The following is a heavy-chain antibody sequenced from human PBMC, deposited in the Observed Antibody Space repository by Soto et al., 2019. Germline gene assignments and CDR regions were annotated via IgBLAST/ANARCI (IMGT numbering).Heavy chain of an antibody. D-gene: IGHD2-15*01. CDR1: GFTFSNYW. V-gene: IGHV3-7*01. CDR2: IKEDGSEK. J-gene: IGHJ4*02. CDR3: SKDVVVGAKALNY. Sequence: GGSLRLSCAASGFTFSNYWMTWVRQAPGKGLEWVANIKEDGSEKHYVDSVKGRFTISRDNAKNSLCLQMNSLRVEDTAVYFCSKDVVVGAKALNYWGQGALVTVSS.